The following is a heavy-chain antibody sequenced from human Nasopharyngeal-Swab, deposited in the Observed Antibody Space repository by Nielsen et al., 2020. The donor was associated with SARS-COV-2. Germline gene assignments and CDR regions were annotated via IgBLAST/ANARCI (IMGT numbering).Heavy chain of an antibody. V-gene: IGHV3-23*01. D-gene: IGHD3-22*01. CDR3: AKDQGRYYDSRNFDY. CDR1: GFTFSSYA. J-gene: IGHJ4*02. Sequence: GESLKTSCAASGFTFSSYAMSWVRQAPGKGLEWVSAISGSGGSTYYADSVKGRFTISRDNSKNTLYLQMNSLRAEDTAVYYCAKDQGRYYDSRNFDYWGQGTLVTVSS. CDR2: ISGSGGST.